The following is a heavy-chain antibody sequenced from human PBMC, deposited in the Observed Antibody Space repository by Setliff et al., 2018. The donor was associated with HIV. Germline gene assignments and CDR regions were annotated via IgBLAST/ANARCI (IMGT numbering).Heavy chain of an antibody. CDR2: ITSSGDAI. V-gene: IGHV3-48*03. Sequence: PGGSLRLSCGASGFTFSDIEMNWVRQAPGKGLEWVSYITSSGDAIYYADSVKGRFTISRDNAKNSLYLQMTSLRAEDTAVYYCANMQWASNAWYSFDYWGQGALVTVSS. CDR3: ANMQWASNAWYSFDY. D-gene: IGHD6-19*01. CDR1: GFTFSDIE. J-gene: IGHJ4*02.